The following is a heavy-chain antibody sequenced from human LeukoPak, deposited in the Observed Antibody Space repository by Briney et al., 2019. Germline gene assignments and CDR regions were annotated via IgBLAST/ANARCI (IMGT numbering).Heavy chain of an antibody. J-gene: IGHJ4*02. V-gene: IGHV1-18*01. D-gene: IGHD1-26*01. CDR3: ARDGIIKVGVPGY. CDR1: GYTFTSYG. CDR2: ISGYNGNT. Sequence: ASVKVSCKASGYTFTSYGISWVRQAPGQGLEWMGWISGYNGNTDYTQKVQGRVTMTTDTSTSTVYMELRSLTSDDTAVYYCARDGIIKVGVPGYWGQGTLVTVSS.